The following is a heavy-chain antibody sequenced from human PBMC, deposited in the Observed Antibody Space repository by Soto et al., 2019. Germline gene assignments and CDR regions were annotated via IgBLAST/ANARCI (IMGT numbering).Heavy chain of an antibody. CDR1: GFPFSSYA. J-gene: IGHJ4*02. D-gene: IGHD3-22*01. CDR2: ISGSGGST. CDR3: AKDFKSYYDSSGYYFGGPLDY. V-gene: IGHV3-23*01. Sequence: GGSLRLSCAASGFPFSSYAMSWVRQAPGKGLEWVSAISGSGGSTYYADSVKGRFTISRDNSKNTLYLQMNSLRAEDTAVYYCAKDFKSYYDSSGYYFGGPLDYWGQGTLVTVS.